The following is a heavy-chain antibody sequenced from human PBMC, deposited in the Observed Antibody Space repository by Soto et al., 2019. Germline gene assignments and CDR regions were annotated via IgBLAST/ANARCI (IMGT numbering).Heavy chain of an antibody. CDR3: ARLVSSTVTTWGVDYYYYMDV. V-gene: IGHV4-59*08. CDR1: GGSISSYY. D-gene: IGHD4-17*01. CDR2: IYYSGST. Sequence: TSETLSLTCTVSGGSISSYYWSWIRQPPGKGLEWIGYIYYSGSTNYNPSLKSRVTISVDTSKNQFSLKLSSVTAADTAVYYCARLVSSTVTTWGVDYYYYMDVWGKGTTVTVSS. J-gene: IGHJ6*03.